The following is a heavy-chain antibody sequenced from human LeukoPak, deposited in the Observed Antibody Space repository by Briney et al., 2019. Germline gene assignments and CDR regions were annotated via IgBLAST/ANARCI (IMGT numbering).Heavy chain of an antibody. Sequence: GGSLRLSCAASGFTFSKYWMLWVRQAPGKGLESVSRINTDGTVTTYADSVKGRFTASRDNADNTMFLQMNSVRDEDTVVYYCATKQWLAPPPDSWGQGTPVTVSS. CDR3: ATKQWLAPPPDS. CDR2: INTDGTVT. CDR1: GFTFSKYW. V-gene: IGHV3-74*01. D-gene: IGHD6-19*01. J-gene: IGHJ4*02.